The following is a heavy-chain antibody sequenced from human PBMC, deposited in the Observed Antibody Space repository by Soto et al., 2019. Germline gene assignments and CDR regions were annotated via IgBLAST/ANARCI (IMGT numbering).Heavy chain of an antibody. CDR2: ISPYNGDT. CDR1: GYTFTSYA. J-gene: IGHJ4*02. Sequence: GASVKVSCKASGYTFTSYAISWVRQAPGQGLERMGWISPYNGDTNYAQELQGRVTMTTDTSTSTAYMDLRSLRSDDTAVYYCARDPGSSWYDYWGQGTLVTVSS. CDR3: ARDPGSSWYDY. D-gene: IGHD6-13*01. V-gene: IGHV1-18*01.